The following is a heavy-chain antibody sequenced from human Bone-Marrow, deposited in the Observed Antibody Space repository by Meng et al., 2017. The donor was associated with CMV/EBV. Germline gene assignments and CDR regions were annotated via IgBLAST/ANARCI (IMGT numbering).Heavy chain of an antibody. D-gene: IGHD3-22*01. CDR2: INSDGSST. J-gene: IGHJ4*02. V-gene: IGHV3-74*01. CDR1: GFTFSSYW. CDR3: ARDSDSSGSHFDY. Sequence: GESLKISCAASGFTFSSYWMHWVRQAPGKGLVWVSRINSDGSSTSYADSVKGRFTISRDNAKNTLYLQMNSLRAEDTAVYYCARDSDSSGSHFDYWGQGTLVTVSS.